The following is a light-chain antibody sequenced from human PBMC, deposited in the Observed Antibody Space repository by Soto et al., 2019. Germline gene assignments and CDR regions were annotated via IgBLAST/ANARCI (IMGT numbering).Light chain of an antibody. J-gene: IGLJ1*01. Sequence: QSALTQPASVSGSPGQSITISCTGTSSDVGEYNSVSWYQQHPGKAPKLIIYEVTNRPSGVSDRLSGSKSGNTASLTISGLQAEDEADSYCSSYTSSSTYVFGVGTKLTVL. CDR1: SSDVGEYNS. CDR2: EVT. V-gene: IGLV2-14*01. CDR3: SSYTSSSTYV.